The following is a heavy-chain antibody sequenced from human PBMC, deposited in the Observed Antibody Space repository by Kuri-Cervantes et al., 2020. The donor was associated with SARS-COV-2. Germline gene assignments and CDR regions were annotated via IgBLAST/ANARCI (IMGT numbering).Heavy chain of an antibody. CDR3: ARHRMADAFDI. D-gene: IGHD2-8*01. Sequence: SETLSLTCTVSGGSISSRDHDWSWIRQPPGKGLEWIGSIYHSGSTYYNPSLKSRVTISVDTSKNQFSLKLSSVTAADTAVYYCARHRMADAFDIWGQGTMVTVSS. J-gene: IGHJ3*02. CDR2: IYHSGST. V-gene: IGHV4-39*01. CDR1: GGSISSRDHD.